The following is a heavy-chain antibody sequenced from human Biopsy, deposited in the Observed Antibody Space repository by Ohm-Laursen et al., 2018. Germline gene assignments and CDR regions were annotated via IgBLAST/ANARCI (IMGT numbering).Heavy chain of an antibody. Sequence: SLRLSCAASGLIFSDYYMSWIRQAPGKGLEWIAYISARDGVVYYADSVKGRFTISRDNTNNSLYPQMTSLRPEDTAVFYCARGKYKDFSTGLPRPYHYTLYFWGPGTTVTVSS. CDR3: ARGKYKDFSTGLPRPYHYTLYF. CDR2: ISARDGVV. V-gene: IGHV3-11*01. J-gene: IGHJ6*02. CDR1: GLIFSDYY. D-gene: IGHD3-22*01.